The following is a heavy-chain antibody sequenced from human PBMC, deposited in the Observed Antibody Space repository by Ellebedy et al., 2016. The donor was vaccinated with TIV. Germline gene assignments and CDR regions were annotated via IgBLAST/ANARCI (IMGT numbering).Heavy chain of an antibody. J-gene: IGHJ4*02. CDR3: ATKHCTGGNCHHPTFDY. CDR1: GYTFSGYY. CDR2: INPKNGDT. D-gene: IGHD2-8*02. V-gene: IGHV1-2*02. Sequence: ASVKVSCXASGYTFSGYYMHWVRQAPGQRPEWMGWINPKNGDTSYAQKFQGRLTLTSDTSISTAYMELSGLRSDDTAVYYCATKHCTGGNCHHPTFDYWGQGSLVTVSS.